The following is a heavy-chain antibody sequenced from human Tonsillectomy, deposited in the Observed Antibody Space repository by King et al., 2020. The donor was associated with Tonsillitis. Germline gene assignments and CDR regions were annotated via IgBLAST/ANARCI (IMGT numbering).Heavy chain of an antibody. CDR2: IEWDDDK. V-gene: IGHV2-70*11. CDR1: GFSLSTSGMC. D-gene: IGHD2-15*01. Sequence: TLKESGPALVKPTQTLTLTCTVSGFSLSTSGMCVSWIRQPPGKALEWLARIEWDDDKDYSTSLKTRLTISKDTSKNQVVLTMTNMDPGDTATYYCARIQGHCSGVSPDAFDIWGQGTVVTVSS. CDR3: ARIQGHCSGVSPDAFDI. J-gene: IGHJ3*02.